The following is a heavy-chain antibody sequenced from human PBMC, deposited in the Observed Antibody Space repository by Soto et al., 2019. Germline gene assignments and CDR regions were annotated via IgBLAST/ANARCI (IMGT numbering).Heavy chain of an antibody. CDR1: GFTFSTCA. V-gene: IGHV3-23*01. J-gene: IGHJ6*02. D-gene: IGHD6-19*01. CDR3: AKDRWYSSGWYNYYGMDV. Sequence: PGGSLRLSCAASGFTFSTCAMTWVRQAPGKGLEWVSGISDTGGSTYYADSVKGRFTISRDNSKNTLYLQMNSLKAEDTAVYYCAKDRWYSSGWYNYYGMDVWGQGTTVTVSS. CDR2: ISDTGGST.